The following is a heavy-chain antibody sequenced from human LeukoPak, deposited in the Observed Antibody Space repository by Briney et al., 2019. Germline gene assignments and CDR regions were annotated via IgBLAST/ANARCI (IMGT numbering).Heavy chain of an antibody. V-gene: IGHV4-59*12. CDR3: ARGDGLTYYYGMDV. J-gene: IGHJ6*02. D-gene: IGHD3/OR15-3a*01. CDR1: GGSISSYY. CDR2: IYYSGST. Sequence: PSETLSLTCTVSGGSISSYYWSWIRQPPGKGLEWIGYIYYSGSTNYNPSLKSRVTISVDTSKNQFSLKLSSVTAADTAVYYCARGDGLTYYYGMDVWGQGTTVTVSS.